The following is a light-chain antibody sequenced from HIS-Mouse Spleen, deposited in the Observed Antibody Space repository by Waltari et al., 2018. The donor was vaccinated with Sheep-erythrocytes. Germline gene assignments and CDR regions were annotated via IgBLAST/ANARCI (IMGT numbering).Light chain of an antibody. V-gene: IGLV1-47*01. Sequence: HSVLTQPPSASGTPAQRVTISCSGSSSNLGNKYVYWSQQLPGTAPKLLIYRTNQRPSGVHDRFSGSKSGTSASLAISGLRSEDEADYYCAAWDDSLSGNWVFGGGTKLTVL. CDR2: RTN. CDR1: SSNLGNKY. J-gene: IGLJ3*02. CDR3: AAWDDSLSGNWV.